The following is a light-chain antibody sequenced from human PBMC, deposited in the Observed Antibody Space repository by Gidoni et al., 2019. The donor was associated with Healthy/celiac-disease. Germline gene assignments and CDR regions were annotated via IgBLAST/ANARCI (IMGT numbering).Light chain of an antibody. Sequence: SSELTQDTAVSVALGQTVRITCQGDSLRSYYASWYQQKPGQAPVLVIYGKNNRPSGIPDRFSGSSSGNTASLTITGAQAEDEADYYCNSRDSSGNRPNWVFGGGTKLTVL. V-gene: IGLV3-19*01. J-gene: IGLJ3*02. CDR2: GKN. CDR3: NSRDSSGNRPNWV. CDR1: SLRSYY.